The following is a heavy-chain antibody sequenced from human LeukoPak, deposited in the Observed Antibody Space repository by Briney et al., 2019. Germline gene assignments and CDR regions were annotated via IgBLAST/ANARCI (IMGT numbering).Heavy chain of an antibody. V-gene: IGHV3-15*01. CDR2: IKSKTDGGTT. Sequence: PGGSLRLSCAASGFTFSNAWMSWVRQAPGKGLEWVGRIKSKTDGGTTDYAAPVKGRFTISRDDSKNTLYLQMNSLKTEDTAVYYCTTDRYSSSWYDYYYYYMDVWAKGPRSPSP. CDR1: GFTFSNAW. D-gene: IGHD6-13*01. CDR3: TTDRYSSSWYDYYYYYMDV. J-gene: IGHJ6*03.